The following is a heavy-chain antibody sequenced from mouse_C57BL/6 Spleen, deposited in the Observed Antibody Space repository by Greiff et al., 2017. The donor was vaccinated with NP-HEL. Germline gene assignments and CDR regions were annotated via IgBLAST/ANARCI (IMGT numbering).Heavy chain of an antibody. CDR2: IYPRSGNT. CDR1: GYTFTSYG. CDR3: ASGDYDSWFAY. Sequence: QVQLKQSGAELARPGASVKLSCKASGYTFTSYGISWVKQRTGQGLEWIGEIYPRSGNTYYNEKFKGKATLTADKSSSTAYMELRSLTSEDSAVYFCASGDYDSWFAYWGQGTLVTVSA. D-gene: IGHD2-4*01. V-gene: IGHV1-81*01. J-gene: IGHJ3*01.